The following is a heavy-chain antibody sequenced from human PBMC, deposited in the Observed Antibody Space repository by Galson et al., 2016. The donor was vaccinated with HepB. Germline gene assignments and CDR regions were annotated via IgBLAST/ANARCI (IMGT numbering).Heavy chain of an antibody. CDR3: ATDPSQWHYLLFGN. CDR2: ICGSCGTM. V-gene: IGHV3-23*01. CDR1: GFTFNKYG. J-gene: IGHJ4*02. Sequence: SLRLSCAASGFTFNKYGMTWFRQAPGKGLEWVSTICGSCGTMDYAQSVKGRFTISRDNSKNTLYLHMNSLRVEDTAIYYCATDPSQWHYLLFGNWAQGTLVTVSA. D-gene: IGHD6-19*01.